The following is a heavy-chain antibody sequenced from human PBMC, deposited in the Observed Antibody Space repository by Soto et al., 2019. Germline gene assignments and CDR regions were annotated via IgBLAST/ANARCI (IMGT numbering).Heavy chain of an antibody. Sequence: QITLKESGPTLVKPTQTLTLTCTFSGFSLTTGGVVVGWIRQPPGKALECLALIYWNDDKRYNPSLKSRLTITKDTSKNQVILTMTNVDPVDTATYYCAHSRIVCATFDYWGQGTLVTVSS. J-gene: IGHJ4*02. CDR3: AHSRIVCATFDY. CDR1: GFSLTTGGVV. D-gene: IGHD1-26*01. CDR2: IYWNDDK. V-gene: IGHV2-5*01.